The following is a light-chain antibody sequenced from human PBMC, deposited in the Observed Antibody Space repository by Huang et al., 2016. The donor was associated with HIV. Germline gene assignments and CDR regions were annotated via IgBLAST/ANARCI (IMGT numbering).Light chain of an antibody. Sequence: EIVLTQSPGTLSLSPGERATLSCRASQSVSSNLAWYQQKPGQAPRLLIYDASIRATGVPDRFSVGGSGTDFPLTISRLEPEDFALYYCQQYGSSPITFGQGTRLDIK. CDR1: QSVSSN. CDR3: QQYGSSPIT. CDR2: DAS. V-gene: IGKV3-20*01. J-gene: IGKJ5*01.